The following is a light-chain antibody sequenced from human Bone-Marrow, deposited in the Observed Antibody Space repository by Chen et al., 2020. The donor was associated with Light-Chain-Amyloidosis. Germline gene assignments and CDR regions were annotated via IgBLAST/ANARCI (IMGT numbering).Light chain of an antibody. CDR2: DDS. J-gene: IGLJ3*02. CDR1: NIGSTS. Sequence: SYVLTQPSSVSVAPGQTATIACGGNNIGSTSVHWYQQTPGQAPLLVVYDDSDRPSGIPERLSGSNSGNMATLTISRVEAGDEADYYCQVWDRSSGRPVVGGGNKLPVL. V-gene: IGLV3-21*02. CDR3: QVWDRSSGRPV.